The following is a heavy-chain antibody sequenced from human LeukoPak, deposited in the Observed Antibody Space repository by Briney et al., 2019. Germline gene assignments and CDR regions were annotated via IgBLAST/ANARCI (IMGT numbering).Heavy chain of an antibody. CDR2: IYPGDSDT. CDR3: ARLHLFYDSSGYYFDY. J-gene: IGHJ4*02. V-gene: IGHV5-51*01. Sequence: GESLKISCKGSGYSFTSYWIGWVRQVPGKGLEWMGIIYPGDSDTRYSPSFQGQVTISADKSISTAYLQWSSLKASDTAMYYCARLHLFYDSSGYYFDYWGQGTLVTVSS. D-gene: IGHD3-22*01. CDR1: GYSFTSYW.